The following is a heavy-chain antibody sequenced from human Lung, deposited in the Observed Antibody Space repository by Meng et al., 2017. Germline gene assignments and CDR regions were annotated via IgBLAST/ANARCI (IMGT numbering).Heavy chain of an antibody. V-gene: IGHV1-69*01. Sequence: VHLLHAGVGVKNPGSSVKVSCKASGGTFSSSAIGWVRQAPGQGLEWMGGIIPLFDTTHYAQNFQGRVSITADESTRTAYMELSSLRSEDTAVYYCARALGLTTMMTYWGQGTLVTVSS. D-gene: IGHD3-22*01. CDR1: GGTFSSSA. CDR2: IIPLFDTT. CDR3: ARALGLTTMMTY. J-gene: IGHJ4*02.